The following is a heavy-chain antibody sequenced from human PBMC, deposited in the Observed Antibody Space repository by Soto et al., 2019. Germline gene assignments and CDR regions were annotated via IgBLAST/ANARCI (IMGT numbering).Heavy chain of an antibody. Sequence: QVQLVQSGAEVKKPGSSVKVSCKASGGTFSSYAISWVRQAPGHGLEWMGGIIPIFGTANYAQKFQGRVTITADESTSTAYMELSSLRSEDTAVYYCARVEYCSGGSCYSGWYFQHWGQGTLVTVSS. CDR3: ARVEYCSGGSCYSGWYFQH. CDR2: IIPIFGTA. J-gene: IGHJ1*01. CDR1: GGTFSSYA. V-gene: IGHV1-69*01. D-gene: IGHD2-15*01.